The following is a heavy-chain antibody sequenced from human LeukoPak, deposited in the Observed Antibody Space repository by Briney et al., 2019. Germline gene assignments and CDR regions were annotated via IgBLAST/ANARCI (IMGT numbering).Heavy chain of an antibody. J-gene: IGHJ4*02. CDR3: AKGGEYDSSGYFPNFDY. D-gene: IGHD3-22*01. V-gene: IGHV4-34*01. Sequence: SETLSLTCAVYGGSFSGYYWSWIRQPPGKGLEWIGEINHSGSTNYNPSLKSRVTISVDTSKNQFSLKLSSVTAADTAVYYCAKGGEYDSSGYFPNFDYWGQGTLVPVSS. CDR2: INHSGST. CDR1: GGSFSGYY.